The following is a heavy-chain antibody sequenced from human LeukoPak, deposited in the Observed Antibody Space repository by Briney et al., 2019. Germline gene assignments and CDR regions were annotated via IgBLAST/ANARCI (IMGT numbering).Heavy chain of an antibody. V-gene: IGHV3-20*04. J-gene: IGHJ4*02. CDR3: ATHLYDNSGYYPRAFDY. D-gene: IGHD3-22*01. Sequence: GGSLRLSCAASGFIFDVYGMSWVRQAPGKGLEWVSGINWNGGSTGYADSVKGRFTISRDNAKNSLYLQMNSLRAEDTALYYCATHLYDNSGYYPRAFDYWGQGTLVTVS. CDR2: INWNGGST. CDR1: GFIFDVYG.